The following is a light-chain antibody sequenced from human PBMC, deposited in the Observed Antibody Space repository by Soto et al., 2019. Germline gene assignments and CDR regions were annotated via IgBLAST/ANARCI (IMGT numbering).Light chain of an antibody. CDR1: QSLSSSF. CDR3: QQYGTLPGT. J-gene: IGKJ1*01. Sequence: EIVLTQSPGTLSLSPGERATLSCRASQSLSSSFLAWYQHKAGQAPKLLIFAASSRPTGIPDRFSGSGSGTDFTLTISGLEPEDFAVYYCQQYGTLPGTFGQGTKVEI. V-gene: IGKV3-20*01. CDR2: AAS.